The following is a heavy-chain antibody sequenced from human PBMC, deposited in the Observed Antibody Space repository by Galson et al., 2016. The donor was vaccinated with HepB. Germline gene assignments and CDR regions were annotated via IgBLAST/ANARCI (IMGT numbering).Heavy chain of an antibody. CDR2: IKTDG. CDR3: ARDGLGAFDL. J-gene: IGHJ3*01. CDR1: GFTFSRYW. D-gene: IGHD7-27*01. Sequence: SLRLSCAASGFTFSRYWMHWVRQAPGKGRVWVSRIKTDGTYADSLEGRFTSTRDNAKNTLYLDINSLRVEDTAIYYCARDGLGAFDLWGQGTMVTVSS. V-gene: IGHV3-74*01.